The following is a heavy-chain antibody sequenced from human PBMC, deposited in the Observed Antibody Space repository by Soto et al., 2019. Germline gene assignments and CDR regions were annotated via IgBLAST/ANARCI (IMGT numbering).Heavy chain of an antibody. CDR2: MNPNSGNT. J-gene: IGHJ4*02. CDR1: GYTFTSYD. Sequence: ASVKVSCKASGYTFTSYDINWVRQATGQGLEWMGWMNPNSGNTGYAQKFQGRVTMTRNTSISTAYMELSSLRSEDTAVYYCAIYCTNGVCYPEVFDYWGQGTLVTVSS. CDR3: AIYCTNGVCYPEVFDY. V-gene: IGHV1-8*01. D-gene: IGHD2-8*01.